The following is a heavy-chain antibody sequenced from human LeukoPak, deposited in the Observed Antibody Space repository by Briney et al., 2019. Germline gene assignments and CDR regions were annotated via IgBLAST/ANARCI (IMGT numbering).Heavy chain of an antibody. D-gene: IGHD6-19*01. CDR2: ISYDGSNK. CDR1: GFTFSSYA. CDR3: ARDQSSGWYVREGYYFDY. J-gene: IGHJ4*02. V-gene: IGHV3-30-3*01. Sequence: GGSLRLSCAASGFTFSSYAMHWVRQAPGKGLEWVAVISYDGSNKYYADSVKGRFTISRDNSKNTLYLQMNSLRAEDTAVYYCARDQSSGWYVREGYYFDYWGQGTLVTVSS.